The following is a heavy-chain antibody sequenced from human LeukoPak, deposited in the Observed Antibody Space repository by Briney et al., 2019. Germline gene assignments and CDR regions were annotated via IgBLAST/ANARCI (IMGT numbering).Heavy chain of an antibody. J-gene: IGHJ4*02. Sequence: GASVKVSCKASGYTFTGYYMHWVRQAPGQGLEWMGWINPKRGDTNYAQKFQGRVTMTRDTSISTAYMELTRVRSDDTAVYYCATPPRYYYDSSGYPRYWGQGTLVTVSS. CDR3: ATPPRYYYDSSGYPRY. V-gene: IGHV1-2*02. CDR1: GYTFTGYY. D-gene: IGHD3-22*01. CDR2: INPKRGDT.